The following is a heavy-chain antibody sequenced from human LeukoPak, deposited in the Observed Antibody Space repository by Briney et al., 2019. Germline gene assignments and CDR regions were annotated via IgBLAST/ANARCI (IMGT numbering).Heavy chain of an antibody. CDR3: ATIHYDSSGNDY. Sequence: GGSLRLSCAASGFTFSSYGMHWVRQAPGKGLEWVAFIRYDGSNKYYADSVKGRFTISRDNSKNTLYLQMNSLRAEDTAVYYCATIHYDSSGNDYWGQGTLVTVSS. V-gene: IGHV3-30*02. J-gene: IGHJ4*02. D-gene: IGHD3-22*01. CDR2: IRYDGSNK. CDR1: GFTFSSYG.